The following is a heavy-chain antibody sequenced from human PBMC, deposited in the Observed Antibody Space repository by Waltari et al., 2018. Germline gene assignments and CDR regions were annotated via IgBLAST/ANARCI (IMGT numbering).Heavy chain of an antibody. CDR3: ARSAGELRADY. CDR1: GYTFTSYD. Sequence: QVQLLQSGAEVKKPGAPVKVSPKASGYTFTSYDLNWGGKATGQGLEWMGWMNPNSGNTGYAQKFQGRVTMTRNTSISTAYMELSSLRSEDTAVDYCARSAGELRADYWGQGTLVTVSS. V-gene: IGHV1-8*01. D-gene: IGHD1-26*01. CDR2: MNPNSGNT. J-gene: IGHJ4*02.